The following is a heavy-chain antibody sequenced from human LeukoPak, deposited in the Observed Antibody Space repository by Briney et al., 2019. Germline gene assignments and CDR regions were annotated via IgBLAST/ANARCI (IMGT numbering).Heavy chain of an antibody. CDR3: ARPPGGEAVTPGGFYYFGMDV. D-gene: IGHD4-23*01. V-gene: IGHV1-69*04. CDR2: INPIIGIA. CDR1: GGTFSSYA. J-gene: IGHJ6*02. Sequence: SVKVSCKASGGTFSSYAITWVRQAPGQGLEWMGRINPIIGIANYPQKFQGRVTITADKSTSTAYMELSSLRSEDTAVYYCARPPGGEAVTPGGFYYFGMDVWGQGTTDTVSS.